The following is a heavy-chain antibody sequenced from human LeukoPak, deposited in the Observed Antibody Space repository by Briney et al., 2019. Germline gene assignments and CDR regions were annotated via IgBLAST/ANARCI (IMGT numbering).Heavy chain of an antibody. CDR2: ICPGDSDT. J-gene: IGHJ4*02. CDR1: GYSFTTYW. V-gene: IGHV5-51*01. Sequence: GESLKISCEASGYSFTTYWIGWVRQMPGKGLEWMGIICPGDSDTRYSTSFQGQVAISTDKATRTAYLQRSSLKASDTAMYYCAKSHGGGATHSWGQGTLVTVST. CDR3: AKSHGGGATHS. D-gene: IGHD1-26*01.